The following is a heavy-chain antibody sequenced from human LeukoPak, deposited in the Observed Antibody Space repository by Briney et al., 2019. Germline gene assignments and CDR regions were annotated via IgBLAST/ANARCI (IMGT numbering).Heavy chain of an antibody. Sequence: GGSLRLSCAASGFTFSSYGMHWVRQAPGKGLEWVAFIRYDGSNKYYADSVKGRFTISRDNSRDTLSLQMNNLRTEDTAVYYCARDRSGGSWYVDYWGQGTLVTVSS. J-gene: IGHJ4*02. CDR2: IRYDGSNK. V-gene: IGHV3-30*02. D-gene: IGHD2-15*01. CDR1: GFTFSSYG. CDR3: ARDRSGGSWYVDY.